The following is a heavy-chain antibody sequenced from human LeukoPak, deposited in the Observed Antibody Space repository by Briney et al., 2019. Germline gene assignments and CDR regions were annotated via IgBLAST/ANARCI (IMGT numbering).Heavy chain of an antibody. Sequence: GGSLRLSCAASGFTFSSYGMNWVRQAPGKGLEWVSSISSSSSYIYYADSVKGRFTISRDNAKNSLYLQMNSLRAEDTAVYYCARSAYDFWSGYYLKNYYYYYMDVWGKGTTVTVSS. CDR2: ISSSSSYI. J-gene: IGHJ6*03. V-gene: IGHV3-21*01. D-gene: IGHD3-3*01. CDR3: ARSAYDFWSGYYLKNYYYYYMDV. CDR1: GFTFSSYG.